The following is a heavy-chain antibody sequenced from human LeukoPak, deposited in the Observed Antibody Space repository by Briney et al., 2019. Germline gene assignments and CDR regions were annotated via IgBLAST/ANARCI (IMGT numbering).Heavy chain of an antibody. Sequence: KPGGSLRLSCAASGFTFSNYSMNWVRQAPGKGPEWVSSISSSSSYIYYADSVKGRFTISRDNAKTSLYLQMNSLRAEDTAVYYCARDDDYGDYSDWYFDLWGRSTLVTVSS. V-gene: IGHV3-21*01. J-gene: IGHJ2*01. CDR1: GFTFSNYS. CDR3: ARDDDYGDYSDWYFDL. CDR2: ISSSSSYI. D-gene: IGHD4-17*01.